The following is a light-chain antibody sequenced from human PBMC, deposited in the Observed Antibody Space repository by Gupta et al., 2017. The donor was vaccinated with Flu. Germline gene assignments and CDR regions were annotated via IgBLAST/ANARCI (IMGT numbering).Light chain of an antibody. CDR2: DGS. CDR3: QQYDNVPLT. J-gene: IGKJ4*01. CDR1: QDISKY. V-gene: IGKV1-33*01. Sequence: DTQMTQSPSSLSAFVGDRVTITCQASQDISKYLNWYQQKPGKAPKVLIYDGSNLETGVPSRFSGGGSGTHFTFTISSLQPEDFATYYCQQYDNVPLTFGGGTKVEVK.